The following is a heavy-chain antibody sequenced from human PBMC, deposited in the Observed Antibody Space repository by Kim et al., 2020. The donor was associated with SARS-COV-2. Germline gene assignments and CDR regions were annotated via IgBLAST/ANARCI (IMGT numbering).Heavy chain of an antibody. CDR2: ISGSGDNT. V-gene: IGHV3-23*01. CDR1: AFTFSNYV. J-gene: IGHJ4*02. Sequence: GGSLRLSCAASAFTFSNYVMNWVRQAPGKGLEWVSGISGSGDNTYYADSVEGRFTISRDNSKNTLHLQMNSLTAGDTAVYYCAKALNYQDPRPYYLRYWGQGTLVTVSS. D-gene: IGHD3-22*01. CDR3: AKALNYQDPRPYYLRY.